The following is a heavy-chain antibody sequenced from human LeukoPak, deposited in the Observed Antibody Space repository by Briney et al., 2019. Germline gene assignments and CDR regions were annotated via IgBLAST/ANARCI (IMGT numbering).Heavy chain of an antibody. Sequence: GGSLRLSCAASGFTFSSYGMHWVRQAPGKGLEWVAFIRYDGSNKYYADSVKGRFTISRDNSKNTLYLQMNSLRAEDTAEYYCAKLPYCSSTSCYSYYMDVWGKGTTVTVSS. CDR1: GFTFSSYG. D-gene: IGHD2-2*02. CDR2: IRYDGSNK. J-gene: IGHJ6*03. V-gene: IGHV3-30*02. CDR3: AKLPYCSSTSCYSYYMDV.